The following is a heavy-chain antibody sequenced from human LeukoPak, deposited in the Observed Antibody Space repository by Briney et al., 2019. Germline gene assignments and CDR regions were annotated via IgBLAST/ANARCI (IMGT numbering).Heavy chain of an antibody. CDR2: IYYSGGT. CDR1: GGSISSSSYY. Sequence: SETLSLTCTVSGGSISSSSYYRGWIRQPPGKGLEWIGSIYYSGGTYYNPSLKSRVTISVDTSKNQFSLKLSSVTAADTAVYYCARQGDGSDYWGQGTLVTVSS. CDR3: ARQGDGSDY. J-gene: IGHJ4*02. D-gene: IGHD3-10*01. V-gene: IGHV4-39*01.